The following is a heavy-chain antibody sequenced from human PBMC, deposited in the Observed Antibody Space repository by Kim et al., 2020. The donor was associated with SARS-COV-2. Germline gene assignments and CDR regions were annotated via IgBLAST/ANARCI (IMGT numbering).Heavy chain of an antibody. J-gene: IGHJ4*02. Sequence: TNYAQKVQGTVTMTTDTSTSTAYMELRSLRSDDTAVYYCARQAVAGSFDYWGQGTLVTVSS. CDR2: T. D-gene: IGHD6-19*01. V-gene: IGHV1-18*01. CDR3: ARQAVAGSFDY.